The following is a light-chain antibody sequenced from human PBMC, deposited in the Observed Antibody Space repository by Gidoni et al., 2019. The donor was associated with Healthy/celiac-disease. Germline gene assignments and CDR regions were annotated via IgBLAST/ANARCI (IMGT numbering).Light chain of an antibody. J-gene: IGKJ4*01. CDR2: AAS. V-gene: IGKV1-8*01. CDR1: QGISSY. Sequence: AIRMTQSPSSLSASTGDRVTITCRASQGISSYLAWYQQKPGKAPKLLIYAASTLQSGVQSRFSGSGSGTDFTLTISCLQSEDFATYYCQQYYSYPALTFGGGTKVEIK. CDR3: QQYYSYPALT.